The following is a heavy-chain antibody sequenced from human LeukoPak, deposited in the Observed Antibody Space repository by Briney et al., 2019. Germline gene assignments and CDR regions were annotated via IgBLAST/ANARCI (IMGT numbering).Heavy chain of an antibody. CDR3: ARDYPNYYDSSGHDAFDI. CDR1: GYTFTGYY. D-gene: IGHD3-22*01. Sequence: ASVKVSCKASGYTFTGYYMHWVRQAPGQGLEWMGWINPNSGGTNYAQKFQGWVTMTRDTSISTAYMELSRLRSDDTAVYYCARDYPNYYDSSGHDAFDIWGQGTMVTVSS. J-gene: IGHJ3*02. CDR2: INPNSGGT. V-gene: IGHV1-2*04.